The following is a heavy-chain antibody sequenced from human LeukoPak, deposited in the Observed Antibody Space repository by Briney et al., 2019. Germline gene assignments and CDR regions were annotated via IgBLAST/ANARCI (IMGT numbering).Heavy chain of an antibody. CDR2: IYYSGST. V-gene: IGHV4-59*01. CDR1: GGSISSYY. D-gene: IGHD1-1*01. Sequence: SETLSLTCTVSGGSISSYYWSWIRQPLGKGLEWIGYIYYSGSTSYNPSLKSRVTISVDTSKNQFSLKLSSVTAADTAVYYCTRWRLGGSNTDDGFDYWGQGTLVTVSS. J-gene: IGHJ4*02. CDR3: TRWRLGGSNTDDGFDY.